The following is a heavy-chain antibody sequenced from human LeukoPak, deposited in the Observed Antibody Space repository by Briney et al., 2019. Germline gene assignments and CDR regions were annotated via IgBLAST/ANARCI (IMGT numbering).Heavy chain of an antibody. V-gene: IGHV3-9*01. CDR1: GFTFSSYE. Sequence: GGSLRLSCAASGFTFSSYEMNWVRQAPGKGLEWVSGISWYSGSIGYAASVKGRFTISRDNAKNSLYLQMNSLRAEDTALYYCVSLELPTYWGQGTLVTVSS. J-gene: IGHJ4*02. CDR3: VSLELPTY. CDR2: ISWYSGSI. D-gene: IGHD1-7*01.